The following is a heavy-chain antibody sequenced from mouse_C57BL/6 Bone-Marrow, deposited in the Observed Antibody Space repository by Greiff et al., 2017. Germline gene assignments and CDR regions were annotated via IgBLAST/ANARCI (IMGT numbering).Heavy chain of an antibody. Sequence: EVQGVESGEGLVKPGGSLKLSCAASGFTFSSYAMSWVRQTPEKRLEWVASISSGGDYIYYADTVKGRFTISRDNARNTLYLQMSSLKSEDTAMYYCTRVLLGFDYWGQGTTLTVSS. CDR2: ISSGGDYI. D-gene: IGHD4-1*01. CDR3: TRVLLGFDY. CDR1: GFTFSSYA. V-gene: IGHV5-9-1*02. J-gene: IGHJ2*01.